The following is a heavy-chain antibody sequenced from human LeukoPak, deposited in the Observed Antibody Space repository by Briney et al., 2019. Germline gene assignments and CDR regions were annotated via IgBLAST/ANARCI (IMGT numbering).Heavy chain of an antibody. V-gene: IGHV1-8*01. J-gene: IGHJ1*01. CDR1: GYTFTSYD. CDR3: TRGGPVAGTHKYFQH. CDR2: MNPNNGNT. D-gene: IGHD6-19*01. Sequence: ASVKVSCKASGYTFTSYDINWVRQATGQGLEWMGWMNPNNGNTDYAQKFQGRVTLTRNTSISTAYMELSSLRSGDTAVYYCTRGGPVAGTHKYFQHWGQGTLVTVSS.